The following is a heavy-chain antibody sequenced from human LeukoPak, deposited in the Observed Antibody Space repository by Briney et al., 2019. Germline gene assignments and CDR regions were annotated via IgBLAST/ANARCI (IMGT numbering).Heavy chain of an antibody. J-gene: IGHJ5*02. CDR3: ARESGVTIFGVGFDP. V-gene: IGHV4-34*01. D-gene: IGHD3-3*01. CDR1: GGSFSGYY. CDR2: INHSGST. Sequence: PSETLSLTCAVYGGSFSGYYWSWIRQPPGKGREWSGEINHSGSTNYNPSLKSRVTISVDTSKNQFSLKLSSVTAADTAVYYCARESGVTIFGVGFDPWGQGTLVTVSS.